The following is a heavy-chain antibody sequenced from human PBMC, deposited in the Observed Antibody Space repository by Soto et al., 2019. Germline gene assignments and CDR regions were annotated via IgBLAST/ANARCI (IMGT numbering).Heavy chain of an antibody. CDR2: IIPILGIA. V-gene: IGHV1-69*02. Sequence: QVQLVQSGAEVKKPGSSVKVSCKASGGTFSSYTISWVRQAPGQGLEWMGRIIPILGIANYAQKFQGRVTITADKSTSTTSLLLRTLRSEHSAVYYCARARFSRGSIFWFDPWGQGTLVTVSS. J-gene: IGHJ5*02. CDR1: GGTFSSYT. D-gene: IGHD3-3*01. CDR3: ARARFSRGSIFWFDP.